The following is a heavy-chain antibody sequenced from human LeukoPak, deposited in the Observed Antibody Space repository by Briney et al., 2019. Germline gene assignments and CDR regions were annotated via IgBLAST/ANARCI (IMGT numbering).Heavy chain of an antibody. CDR2: IHSTGNT. D-gene: IGHD3-10*01. CDR3: ARDKLRGPTDY. Sequence: SETLSLTCTVSGGSISGYYWSWIRQPAGKGLEWIGRIHSTGNTIYNPSLKSRVTISVDTSKNQFSLKLSSVTAADTAVYYCARDKLRGPTDYWGQGTLVTVSS. CDR1: GGSISGYY. V-gene: IGHV4-4*07. J-gene: IGHJ4*02.